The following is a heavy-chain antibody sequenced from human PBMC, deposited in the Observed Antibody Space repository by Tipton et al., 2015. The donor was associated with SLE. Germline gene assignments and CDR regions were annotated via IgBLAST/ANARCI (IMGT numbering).Heavy chain of an antibody. J-gene: IGHJ1*01. V-gene: IGHV3-15*01. CDR3: ATDSERWSH. CDR2: IKHTGAT. D-gene: IGHD1-1*01. CDR1: GFSFPNAW. Sequence: SLRLSCIVSGFSFPNAWMRWVRQSSGKGLECVGRIKHTGATDYGAPAKGRFTISRDNLKKTVYLQMNSLQTEDTAVYYCATDSERWSHWGQGTLVTASS.